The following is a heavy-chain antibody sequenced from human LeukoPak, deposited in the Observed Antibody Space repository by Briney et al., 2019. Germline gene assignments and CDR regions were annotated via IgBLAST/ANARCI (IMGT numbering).Heavy chain of an antibody. D-gene: IGHD6-13*01. CDR3: ARHYAAGTWWFDP. Sequence: GSLRLSCTASEITFSNYWMSWARQAPGEGLEWVANTNQDGSVKSYVDSVKGRFTISRDNTKNTLYLQMNDLRAEDTALYHCARHYAAGTWWFDPWGQGTLVTVSS. CDR1: EITFSNYW. J-gene: IGHJ5*02. CDR2: TNQDGSVK. V-gene: IGHV3-7*03.